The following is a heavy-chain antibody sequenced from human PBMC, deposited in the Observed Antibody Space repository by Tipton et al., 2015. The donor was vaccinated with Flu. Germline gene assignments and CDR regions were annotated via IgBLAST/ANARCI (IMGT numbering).Heavy chain of an antibody. CDR2: IYYTGTT. CDR3: ARDRSLFPRAMFA. D-gene: IGHD3-10*02. V-gene: IGHV4-61*01. Sequence: TLSLTCSVSGGSVTTDFYHWSWIRQPPGKPLEWIGYIYYTGTTTYNPSLNGRATISLDGSKSRLSLRLRSVTAADTAVYYCARDRSLFPRAMFAWGQGTLVAVSS. J-gene: IGHJ5*02. CDR1: GGSVTTDFYH.